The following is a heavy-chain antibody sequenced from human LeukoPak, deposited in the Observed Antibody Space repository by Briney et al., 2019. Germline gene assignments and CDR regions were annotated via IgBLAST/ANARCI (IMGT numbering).Heavy chain of an antibody. J-gene: IGHJ4*02. CDR1: GCSISGSY. V-gene: IGHV4-59*01. CDR3: ARGIESYGDYGY. Sequence: SETLSLTCTVSGCSISGSYWSWIRQPPGKGLEWMAYMYNSGSTNYNPSLKSRVTISIDTSKNQFSLKLSSLPAADTAISYCARGIESYGDYGYWGQGILVTVSS. D-gene: IGHD4-17*01. CDR2: MYNSGST.